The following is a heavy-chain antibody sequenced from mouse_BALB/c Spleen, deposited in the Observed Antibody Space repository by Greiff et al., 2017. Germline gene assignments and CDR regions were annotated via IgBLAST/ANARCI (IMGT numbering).Heavy chain of an antibody. J-gene: IGHJ2*01. V-gene: IGHV7-3*02. Sequence: EVQLVESGGGLVQPGGSLRLSCATSGFTFTDYYMSWVRQPPGKALEWLGFIRNKANGYTTEYSASVKGRFTISRDNSQSILYLQMNTLRAEDSATYYCARLDGYYDYWGQGTTLSLSS. CDR2: IRNKANGYTT. D-gene: IGHD2-3*01. CDR3: ARLDGYYDY. CDR1: GFTFTDYY.